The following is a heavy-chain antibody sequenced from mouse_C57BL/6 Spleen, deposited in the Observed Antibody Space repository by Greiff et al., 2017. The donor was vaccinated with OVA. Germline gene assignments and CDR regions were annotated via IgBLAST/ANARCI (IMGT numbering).Heavy chain of an antibody. CDR3: ARSYGSSYIYWYCDV. D-gene: IGHD1-1*01. CDR1: GYTFTSYW. Sequence: VQLQQPGAELVMPGASVKLSCKASGYTFTSYWMHWVKQRPGQGLEWIGEIDPSDSYTNYNQKFKGKSTLTVDKSSSTAYMQLSSLTSEDSAVYYCARSYGSSYIYWYCDVWGTGTTVTVSS. CDR2: IDPSDSYT. V-gene: IGHV1-69*01. J-gene: IGHJ1*03.